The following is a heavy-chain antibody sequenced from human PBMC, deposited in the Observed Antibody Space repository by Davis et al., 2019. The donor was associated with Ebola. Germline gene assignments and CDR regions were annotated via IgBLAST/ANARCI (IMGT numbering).Heavy chain of an antibody. Sequence: GGSLRLSCAASGFTFTDYYMSWIRQAPGKGLEWISYISKTGNTVFYAESVKGRFTISRDNAENSLYLQMNSLRAEDSAVYYCARGGEDYGGWYFDLWGRGTLVTVSS. CDR3: ARGGEDYGGWYFDL. CDR1: GFTFTDYY. V-gene: IGHV3-11*01. D-gene: IGHD4-17*01. CDR2: ISKTGNTV. J-gene: IGHJ2*01.